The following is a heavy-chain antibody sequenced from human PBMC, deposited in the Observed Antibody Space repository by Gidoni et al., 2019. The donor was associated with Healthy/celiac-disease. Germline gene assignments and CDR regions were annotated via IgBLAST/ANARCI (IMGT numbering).Heavy chain of an antibody. D-gene: IGHD2-21*01. CDR2: IYYSGST. J-gene: IGHJ3*02. CDR3: ARKGVAKNAFDI. CDR1: CGSISSGGYY. Sequence: QVQLQESGPGLVKPSQTLSLTCTVSCGSISSGGYYWSWIRQHPGKAVEWIGYIYYSGSTYYNPSLKSRVTISVNTSKNEFSLKLSSVTAADTAVYYCARKGVAKNAFDIWGQGTMVTVSS. V-gene: IGHV4-31*03.